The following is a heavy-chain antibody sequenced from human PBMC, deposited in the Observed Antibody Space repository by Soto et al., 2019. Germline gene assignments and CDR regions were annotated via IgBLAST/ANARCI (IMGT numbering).Heavy chain of an antibody. J-gene: IGHJ4*02. CDR1: GVSISSYY. Sequence: PSETLSLTCSVSGVSISSYYWSWIRQPAGKGLEWIGRIYTSGSTNYNPSLKSRVTMSVDTSKNQFSLKLSSVTAADTAFYYCARECQRWDILNYVYFYYRGKGPRGTVS. D-gene: IGHD4-4*01. CDR3: ARECQRWDILNYVYFYY. CDR2: IYTSGST. V-gene: IGHV4-4*07.